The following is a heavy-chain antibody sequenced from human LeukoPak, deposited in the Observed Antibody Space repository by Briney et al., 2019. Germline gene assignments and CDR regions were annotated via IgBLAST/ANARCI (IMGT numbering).Heavy chain of an antibody. J-gene: IGHJ4*02. V-gene: IGHV4-59*01. CDR1: GGSLSSYF. Sequence: SETLSLTCTVSGGSLSSYFWSWIRQPPGKGLEWIGYIYYSGSTNYNPSLKSRVTISVVTSKNQFSLKLSSVTAAHTAVYYCARDHQGTNDYWGQVTLVTVSS. CDR2: IYYSGST. D-gene: IGHD1-7*01. CDR3: ARDHQGTNDY.